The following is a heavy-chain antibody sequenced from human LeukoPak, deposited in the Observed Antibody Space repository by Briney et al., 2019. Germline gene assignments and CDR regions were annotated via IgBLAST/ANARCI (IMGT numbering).Heavy chain of an antibody. CDR3: ARKVAGVWFDP. Sequence: GASVKVSCKASGYTFTSYGISWVRQAPGQGLAWMGWISGYNGNTDYAQKLQGRVTMTTETSTSTAYMELRSLRSDDTAVYYCARKVAGVWFDPWGQGTLATVSS. CDR1: GYTFTSYG. D-gene: IGHD6-19*01. J-gene: IGHJ5*02. V-gene: IGHV1-18*04. CDR2: ISGYNGNT.